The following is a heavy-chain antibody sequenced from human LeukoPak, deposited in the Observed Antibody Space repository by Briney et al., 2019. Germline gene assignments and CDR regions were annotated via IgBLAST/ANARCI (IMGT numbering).Heavy chain of an antibody. V-gene: IGHV3-30*03. Sequence: PGRSLRLSCAASGFTFSSYGMHWVRQAPGKGLEWVAVISYDGSNKYYADSVKGRFTISRDNAKNSLYPQMNSLRAEDTAVYYCARAPTYDSSSDYWGQGTLVTVSS. J-gene: IGHJ4*02. D-gene: IGHD3-22*01. CDR2: ISYDGSNK. CDR1: GFTFSSYG. CDR3: ARAPTYDSSSDY.